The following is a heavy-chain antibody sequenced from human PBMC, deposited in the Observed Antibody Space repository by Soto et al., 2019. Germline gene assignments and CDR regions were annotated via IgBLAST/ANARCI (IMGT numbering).Heavy chain of an antibody. CDR3: ARHRHPRGTVGATSPLDP. Sequence: AGGSLRLSCAISGFSVSSNYLSWVRQAPGKGLEWVSVHYSGGSTYYADSVQGRFTISRDESNNTLYLQMRRVRAEDTAVYFCARHRHPRGTVGATSPLDPWGQGTQVTVSS. CDR1: GFSVSSNY. D-gene: IGHD1-26*01. V-gene: IGHV3-53*01. CDR2: HYSGGST. J-gene: IGHJ5*02.